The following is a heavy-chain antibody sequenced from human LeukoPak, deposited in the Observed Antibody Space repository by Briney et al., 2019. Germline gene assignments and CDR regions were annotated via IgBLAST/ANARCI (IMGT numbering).Heavy chain of an antibody. J-gene: IGHJ4*02. V-gene: IGHV5-51*01. Sequence: SPSFQGQVTISSDKSISTAYLQWSSLKASDTAMYYCARQGGDYEQGDYWGQGTLVTVSS. D-gene: IGHD4-17*01. CDR3: ARQGGDYEQGDY.